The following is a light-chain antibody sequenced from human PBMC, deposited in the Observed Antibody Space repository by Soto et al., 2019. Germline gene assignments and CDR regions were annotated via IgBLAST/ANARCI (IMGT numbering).Light chain of an antibody. CDR1: RDISSW. V-gene: IGKV1D-12*01. CDR2: TAS. Sequence: DIQMTQSPSSVSASVGDSVTITCRASRDISSWLAWYQQRPGKAPKLLIYTASSLRSGIPLRFSGSASGTEFPLTISSLQREDFATYYCQQPHSFPPTFGQGTRLEI. CDR3: QQPHSFPPT. J-gene: IGKJ5*01.